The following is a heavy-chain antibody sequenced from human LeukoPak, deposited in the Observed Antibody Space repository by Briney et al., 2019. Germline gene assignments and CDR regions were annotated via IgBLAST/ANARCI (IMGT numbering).Heavy chain of an antibody. D-gene: IGHD1-26*01. CDR2: VSHTGAT. Sequence: SETLSLTCSVSGASISGYFWNWVRQTPEKGLEWIGYVSHTGATTSNPTLKSRVPITIDTSKSQISLSMTSVTAADSALYYCARDRRGSYYTFDLWGPGTIVSVS. CDR3: ARDRRGSYYTFDL. J-gene: IGHJ3*01. V-gene: IGHV4-59*01. CDR1: GASISGYF.